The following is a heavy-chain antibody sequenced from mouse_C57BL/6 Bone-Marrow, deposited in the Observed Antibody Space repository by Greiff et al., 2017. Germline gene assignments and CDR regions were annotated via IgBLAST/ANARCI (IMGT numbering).Heavy chain of an antibody. CDR3: AKTADGSHYCDY. CDR1: GFSLPSYG. Sequence: QVQLQQSGPGLVQPSQSLSITCTVSGFSLPSYGVHWVRQSPGKGLEWLGVIWRGGSTDYNAAFMSRLSITKDNSKSQVFFKMNSLQADDTAIYYCAKTADGSHYCDYWGQGTTLTVSS. J-gene: IGHJ2*01. V-gene: IGHV2-5*01. CDR2: IWRGGST. D-gene: IGHD2-3*01.